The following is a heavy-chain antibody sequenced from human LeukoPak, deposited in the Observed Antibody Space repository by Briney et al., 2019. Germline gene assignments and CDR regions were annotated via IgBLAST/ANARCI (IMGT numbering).Heavy chain of an antibody. D-gene: IGHD2-8*01. Sequence: GESLKISCNGSGYSFTSYWIGWVRQMPGKGLEWMGIIYPGDSDTRYSPSFQGQVTISADKSLSTAYLQWSSLKASDTAMYYCATAMLIDYYGMDVWGQGTTVTVSS. CDR2: IYPGDSDT. CDR3: ATAMLIDYYGMDV. V-gene: IGHV5-51*01. J-gene: IGHJ6*02. CDR1: GYSFTSYW.